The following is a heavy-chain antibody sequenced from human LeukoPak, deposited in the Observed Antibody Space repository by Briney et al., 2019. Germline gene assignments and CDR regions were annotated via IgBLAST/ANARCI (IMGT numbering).Heavy chain of an antibody. V-gene: IGHV1-8*03. CDR3: ARVYYDFWSGWRGYFDY. CDR1: GYTFISYD. J-gene: IGHJ4*02. D-gene: IGHD3-3*01. Sequence: ASVKVSCKASGYTFISYDINWVRQATGQGLEWMGWMNPNSGNTGYAQKFQGRVTITRNTSISTAYVELSSLRSEDTAVYYCARVYYDFWSGWRGYFDYWGQGTLVTVSS. CDR2: MNPNSGNT.